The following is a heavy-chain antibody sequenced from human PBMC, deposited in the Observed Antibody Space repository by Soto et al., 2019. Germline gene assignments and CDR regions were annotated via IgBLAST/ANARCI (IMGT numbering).Heavy chain of an antibody. CDR3: ASSAALIYYYMDV. V-gene: IGHV1-69*02. J-gene: IGHJ6*03. CDR2: IIPILGIA. D-gene: IGHD1-26*01. CDR1: GGTFSSYT. Sequence: GASVKVSCKASGGTFSSYTISWVRQAPGQGLEWMGRIIPILGIANYAQKFQGRVTITADKSTSTAYMELSSLRSEDTAVYYCASSAALIYYYMDVWGKGTTVTVSS.